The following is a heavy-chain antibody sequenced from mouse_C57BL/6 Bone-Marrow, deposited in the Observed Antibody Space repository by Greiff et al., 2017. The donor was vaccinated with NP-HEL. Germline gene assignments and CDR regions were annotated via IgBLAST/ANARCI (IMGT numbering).Heavy chain of an antibody. V-gene: IGHV7-3*01. Sequence: DVKLVESGGGLVQPGGSLSLSCAASGFTFTDYYMSWVRQPPGKALEWLGFIRNKANGYTTEYSASVKGRFTISRDNSQSILYLQMNALRAEDSATYYCARYSFIATVVAPMDYWGQGTSVTVSS. CDR3: ARYSFIATVVAPMDY. CDR2: IRNKANGYTT. J-gene: IGHJ4*01. D-gene: IGHD1-1*01. CDR1: GFTFTDYY.